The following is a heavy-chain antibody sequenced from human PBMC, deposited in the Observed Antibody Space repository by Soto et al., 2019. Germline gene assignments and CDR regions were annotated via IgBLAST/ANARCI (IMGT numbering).Heavy chain of an antibody. CDR2: INPDNGNT. CDR3: ARGIATGQLDP. CDR1: GYTFTRYT. Sequence: ASVKVSCKASGYTFTRYTMNWVRQAPGQRLEWMGWINPDNGNTKSSQKFQDRVIITRDTSASTAYMDLSSLRSEDTAVYYCARGIATGQLDPWGQGALVTVSS. D-gene: IGHD2-15*01. V-gene: IGHV1-3*01. J-gene: IGHJ5*02.